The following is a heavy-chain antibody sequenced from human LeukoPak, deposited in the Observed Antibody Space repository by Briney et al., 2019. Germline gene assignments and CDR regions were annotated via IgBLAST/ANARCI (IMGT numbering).Heavy chain of an antibody. V-gene: IGHV3-23*01. Sequence: GGSLRLSCAASGFTFITYAMSWVRQAPGKGLEWVSAISGSGGGTYYADSVRGRFTISRDNSKNTLYLQMNSLRGEDTAVYYCTRDSGYNAFDIWGQGTMVTVSS. D-gene: IGHD5-12*01. CDR2: ISGSGGGT. CDR3: TRDSGYNAFDI. CDR1: GFTFITYA. J-gene: IGHJ3*02.